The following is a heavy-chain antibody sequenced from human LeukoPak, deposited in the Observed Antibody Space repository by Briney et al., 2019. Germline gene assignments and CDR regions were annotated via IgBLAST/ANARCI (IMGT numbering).Heavy chain of an antibody. CDR3: ARGRELLWFGELLFSPYNWFDP. CDR1: GYTFTSYG. D-gene: IGHD3-10*01. CDR2: ITAYNGNT. J-gene: IGHJ5*02. Sequence: ASVKVSCKASGYTFTSYGISWVRQAPGQGLEWMGWITAYNGNTNYAQKLQGRVTMTADTSTSTAYMELRSLSSDDTAVYYCARGRELLWFGELLFSPYNWFDPWGQGTLVTVSS. V-gene: IGHV1-18*01.